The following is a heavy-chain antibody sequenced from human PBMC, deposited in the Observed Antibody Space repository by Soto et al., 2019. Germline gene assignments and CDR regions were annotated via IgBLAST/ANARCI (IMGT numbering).Heavy chain of an antibody. D-gene: IGHD4-17*01. Sequence: GEALKLSCKGSGYSFTSYWISWVRQMPGKGLEWMGRIDPSDSYTNYSPSFQGHVTISADKSISTAYLQWSSLKASDTAMYYCATTSTGDYYYGMDVWGQGTTVTAP. CDR1: GYSFTSYW. J-gene: IGHJ6*02. CDR2: IDPSDSYT. V-gene: IGHV5-10-1*01. CDR3: ATTSTGDYYYGMDV.